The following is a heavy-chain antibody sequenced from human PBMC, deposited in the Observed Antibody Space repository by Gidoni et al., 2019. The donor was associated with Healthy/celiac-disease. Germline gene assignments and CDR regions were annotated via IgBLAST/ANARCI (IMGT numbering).Heavy chain of an antibody. CDR1: GYTFTSYG. CDR2: ISAYKGYT. J-gene: IGHJ4*02. D-gene: IGHD3-22*01. V-gene: IGHV1-18*04. CDR3: ARNQMYYYESSGYSVNDY. Sequence: QVQLVQSGAEVKKPGASVKVSCKASGYTFTSYGTSWVRQGPGQGLEWMGGISAYKGYTKYAQKLQGRVTMTTDTSTSTAYMELRSLRSNDTAVDYCARNQMYYYESSGYSVNDYWGQGTLVTVSS.